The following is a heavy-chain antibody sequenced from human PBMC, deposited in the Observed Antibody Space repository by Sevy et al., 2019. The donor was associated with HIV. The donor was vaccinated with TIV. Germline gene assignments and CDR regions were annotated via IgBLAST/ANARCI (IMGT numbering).Heavy chain of an antibody. D-gene: IGHD6-13*01. V-gene: IGHV4-34*01. CDR2: INHSGST. Sequence: SETLSLTCAVYGGSFSGYYWSWIRQPPGKGLEWIGEINHSGSTNYNPSLKSRVTISVDTSKNQFSLKLSSVTAADPAVYYCARSKGVIAAAGERYFDLWGRGTLVTVSS. CDR3: ARSKGVIAAAGERYFDL. CDR1: GGSFSGYY. J-gene: IGHJ2*01.